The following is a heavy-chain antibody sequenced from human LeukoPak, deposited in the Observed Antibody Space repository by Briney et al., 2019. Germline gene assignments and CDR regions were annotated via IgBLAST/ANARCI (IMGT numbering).Heavy chain of an antibody. V-gene: IGHV3-30*18. CDR1: GFTFSSYG. CDR3: ANDWALYEVGNIAAAG. D-gene: IGHD6-13*01. J-gene: IGHJ4*02. CDR2: ISYDGSNK. Sequence: GGSLRLSCAASGFTFSSYGMHWVRQAPGKGLEWMAVISYDGSNKYYADSVKGRFTISRDNSKNTLYLQMNRLRAEDTAVYYCANDWALYEVGNIAAAGWGQGTLVTVSS.